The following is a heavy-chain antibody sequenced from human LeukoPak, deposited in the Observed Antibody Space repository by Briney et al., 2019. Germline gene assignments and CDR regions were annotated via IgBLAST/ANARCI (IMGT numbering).Heavy chain of an antibody. CDR2: INHSGST. CDR3: ARGSALWEPGDY. D-gene: IGHD1-26*01. CDR1: GGSFSGYY. Sequence: PSETLSLTCAVYGGSFSGYYWSWIRQPPGKGLEWIGEINHSGSTNYNPSLKSRVTISVDTSKNQFSLKLSSVTAADTAVYYCARGSALWEPGDYWGQGTLVTVSS. J-gene: IGHJ4*02. V-gene: IGHV4-34*01.